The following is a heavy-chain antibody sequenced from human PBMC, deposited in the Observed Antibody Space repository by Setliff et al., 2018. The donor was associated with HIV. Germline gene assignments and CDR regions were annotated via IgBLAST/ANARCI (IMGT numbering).Heavy chain of an antibody. CDR3: AREVRWELPQGFDH. Sequence: PSETLSLTCTVSGGSISSRNFYWGWIRQPPGKGLEWIGSIAYTGSGYYNSSLKSRVTISVDTSRNECSLKLTPVTDADTAVYYCAREVRWELPQGFDHWGQGSQVTVSS. D-gene: IGHD1-26*01. J-gene: IGHJ4*02. V-gene: IGHV4-39*07. CDR1: GGSISSRNFY. CDR2: IAYTGSG.